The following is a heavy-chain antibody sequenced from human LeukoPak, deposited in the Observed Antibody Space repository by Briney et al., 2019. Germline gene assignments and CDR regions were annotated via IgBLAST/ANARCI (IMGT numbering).Heavy chain of an antibody. CDR3: ARDGPIWGYYYYMDV. Sequence: SETLSLTCTVSGGSISSYYWSWIRQPPGKGLEWIGYLYYSGSTYYNPSLKSRVTISVDTSKNQFSLKPSSVTAADTAVYYCARDGPIWGYYYYMDVWGKGTTVTVSS. J-gene: IGHJ6*03. CDR1: GGSISSYY. CDR2: LYYSGST. V-gene: IGHV4-59*12. D-gene: IGHD7-27*01.